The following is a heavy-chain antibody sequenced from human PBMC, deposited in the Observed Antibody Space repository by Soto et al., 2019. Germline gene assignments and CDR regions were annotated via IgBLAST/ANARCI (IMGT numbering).Heavy chain of an antibody. CDR1: GFSLSSSGEG. CDR2: IYWMDDK. CDR3: VHRRRRLGSKIRDSLDS. Sequence: QITLKESGPTLVKPSRTVTLTCTFSGFSLSSSGEGVGWIRQPPGGALELVALIYWMDDKRYSPSLRNRVTIMKDTAPYQVSLVMTKVDPVDTGTYYFVHRRRRLGSKIRDSLDSWGQGILVTVSS. J-gene: IGHJ4*02. D-gene: IGHD6-19*01. V-gene: IGHV2-5*01.